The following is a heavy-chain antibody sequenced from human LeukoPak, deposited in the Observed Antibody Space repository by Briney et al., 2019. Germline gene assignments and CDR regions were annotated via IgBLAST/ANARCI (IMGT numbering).Heavy chain of an antibody. CDR1: GFTFSSYS. Sequence: GGSLRLSCAASGFTFSSYSMNWVRQAPGKGLEWVSYISSSSTIYYADSVKGRFTISRDNAKNSLYLQMNSLRDEDTAVYYCARETPEYDWGLGTLVTVSS. CDR2: ISSSSTI. J-gene: IGHJ4*02. CDR3: ARETPEYD. V-gene: IGHV3-48*02. D-gene: IGHD1-14*01.